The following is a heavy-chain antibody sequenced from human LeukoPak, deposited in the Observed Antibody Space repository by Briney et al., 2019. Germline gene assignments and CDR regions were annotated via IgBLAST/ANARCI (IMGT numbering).Heavy chain of an antibody. CDR2: ISAYNGNS. V-gene: IGHV1-18*01. Sequence: ASVKVSCKASGYTFTSYGISWVRQAPGQGLEWMGWISAYNGNSNYAQKLQGRGTMTTDKSTSTAFMELRSPRSDDTAVHYCARAFYGSGDQYYYYYYYMDVWGKGTTVTVSS. CDR1: GYTFTSYG. D-gene: IGHD3-10*01. J-gene: IGHJ6*03. CDR3: ARAFYGSGDQYYYYYYYMDV.